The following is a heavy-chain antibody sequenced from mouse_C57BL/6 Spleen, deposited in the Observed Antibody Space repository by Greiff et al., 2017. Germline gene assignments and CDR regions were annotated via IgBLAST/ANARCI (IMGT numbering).Heavy chain of an antibody. CDR2: IHPNSGST. Sequence: QVQLKQPGAELVKPGASVKLSCKASGYTFTSYWMHWVKQRPGQGLEWIGMIHPNSGSTNYNEKFKSKATLTVEKSSSTAYMQRSSLTSEDSAVYYCEIYDGYLYFDYWGQGTRGTVAS. CDR1: GYTFTSYW. J-gene: IGHJ2*03. V-gene: IGHV1-64*01. CDR3: EIYDGYLYFDY. D-gene: IGHD2-3*01.